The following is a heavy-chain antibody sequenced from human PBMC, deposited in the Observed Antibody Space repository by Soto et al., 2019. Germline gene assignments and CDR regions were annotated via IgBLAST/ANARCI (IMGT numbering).Heavy chain of an antibody. CDR2: ISGSGGST. D-gene: IGHD3-10*01. J-gene: IGHJ4*02. CDR1: GFTFSSYA. V-gene: IGHV3-23*01. Sequence: GGSLRLSCAASGFTFSSYAMSWVRQAPGKGLEWVSAISGSGGSTYYADSVKGRFTISRDNSKNTLYLQMNSLRAEDTAVYYCAKKIDSITMVRGVPAPFDYWGQGTLVTVS. CDR3: AKKIDSITMVRGVPAPFDY.